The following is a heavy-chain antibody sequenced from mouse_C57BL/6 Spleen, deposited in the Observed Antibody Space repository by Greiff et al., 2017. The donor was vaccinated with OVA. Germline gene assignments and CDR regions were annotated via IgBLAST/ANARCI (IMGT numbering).Heavy chain of an antibody. CDR1: GYSFTDYN. Sequence: EVKLMESGPELVKPGASVKISCKASGYSFTDYNLNWVKQSNGKSLEWIGVINPNYGTTNYNQKLKGKATLTVDQSSSTAYMQLNSLTSEDSAVYYCAIPPNYYGSSYLFDYWGQGTTLTVSS. CDR3: AIPPNYYGSSYLFDY. CDR2: INPNYGTT. J-gene: IGHJ2*01. D-gene: IGHD1-1*01. V-gene: IGHV1-39*01.